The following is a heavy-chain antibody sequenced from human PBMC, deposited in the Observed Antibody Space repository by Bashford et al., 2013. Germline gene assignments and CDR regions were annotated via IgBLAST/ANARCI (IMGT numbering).Heavy chain of an antibody. V-gene: IGHV3-7*01. Sequence: VRQAPGKGLEWVANIRQDGSETYYVGSVKGRFTISRDNARNSLDLQMNSLRVEDTAVYYCARSFEGWFDPVGPGTLVTVSX. CDR2: IRQDGSET. D-gene: IGHD1-26*01. CDR3: ARSFEGWFDP. J-gene: IGHJ5*02.